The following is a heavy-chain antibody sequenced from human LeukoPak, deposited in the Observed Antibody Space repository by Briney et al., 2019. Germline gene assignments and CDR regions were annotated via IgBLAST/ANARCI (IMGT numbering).Heavy chain of an antibody. CDR1: RFTFSSYW. J-gene: IGHJ6*02. CDR3: ARDTPEQYYYYGMDV. V-gene: IGHV3-74*01. Sequence: GGSLRLSCAASRFTFSSYWMHWVCQAPGKGLVWVSRINSDGSSTSYADSVKGRFTISRDNAKNTLYLQMNSLRAEDTAVYYCARDTPEQYYYYGMDVWGQGTTVTVSS. CDR2: INSDGSST. D-gene: IGHD1/OR15-1a*01.